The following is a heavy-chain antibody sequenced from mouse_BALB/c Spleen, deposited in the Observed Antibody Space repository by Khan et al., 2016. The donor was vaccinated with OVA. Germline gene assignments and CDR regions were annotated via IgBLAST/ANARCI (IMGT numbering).Heavy chain of an antibody. CDR3: ARAYYRYGCYYAMDY. CDR2: IWGGGGT. V-gene: IGHV2-6-4*01. D-gene: IGHD2-14*01. Sequence: QVQLKESGPGLVAPSQSLSITCTVSGFSLTRYNIHWIRQPPGKGLEWLGMIWGGGGTDYNSTLKSRLSISKDNSKSQVFLKMNSLQTKDTAMYYSARAYYRYGCYYAMDYWGQGTSVTVSS. CDR1: GFSLTRYN. J-gene: IGHJ4*01.